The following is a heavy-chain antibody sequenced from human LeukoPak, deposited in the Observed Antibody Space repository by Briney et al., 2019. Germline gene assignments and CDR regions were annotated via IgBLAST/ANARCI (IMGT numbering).Heavy chain of an antibody. CDR2: INHSGST. J-gene: IGHJ4*02. V-gene: IGHV4-34*01. CDR3: AQPDDSSGFSFDY. Sequence: SETLSLTCAVYGGSFSGYYWSWIRQPPGKGLEWIGEINHSGSTNYNPSLKSRVTISVDTSKNQFSLKLSSVTAADTAVYYCAQPDDSSGFSFDYWGQGTLVTVSS. D-gene: IGHD3-22*01. CDR1: GGSFSGYY.